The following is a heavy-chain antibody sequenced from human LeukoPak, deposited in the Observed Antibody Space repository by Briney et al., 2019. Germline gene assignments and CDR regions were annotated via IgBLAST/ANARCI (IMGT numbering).Heavy chain of an antibody. CDR2: INPNSGGT. D-gene: IGHD3-3*02. Sequence: ASVKVSCRASGYTFTGYYMHWVRQAPGQGLEWMGWINPNSGGTNYAQKFQGRVTMTRDTSTSTAYMELSRLRSDDTAVYYCASSHFWSGYPRNYWGQGTLVTVSS. J-gene: IGHJ4*02. CDR3: ASSHFWSGYPRNY. V-gene: IGHV1-2*02. CDR1: GYTFTGYY.